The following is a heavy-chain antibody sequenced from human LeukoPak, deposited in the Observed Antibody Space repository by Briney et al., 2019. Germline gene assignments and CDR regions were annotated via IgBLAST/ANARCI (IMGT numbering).Heavy chain of an antibody. CDR3: ARDLTRYYDFWSGYKDY. J-gene: IGHJ4*02. V-gene: IGHV3-7*01. D-gene: IGHD3-3*01. CDR1: GFTFSSFW. Sequence: GGSLRLSCAASGFTFSSFWMSWVRQAPGKGLEWGANIKQGGSEKYYVDSVKGRFTISRDNAKTSLYLQMNSLRAEDTAVYYCARDLTRYYDFWSGYKDYWGQGTLVTVSS. CDR2: IKQGGSEK.